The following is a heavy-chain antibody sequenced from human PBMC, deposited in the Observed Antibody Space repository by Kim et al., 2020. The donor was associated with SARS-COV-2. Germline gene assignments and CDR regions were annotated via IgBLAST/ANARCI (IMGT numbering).Heavy chain of an antibody. CDR2: IYSRGNT. V-gene: IGHV4-39*01. CDR1: SGSISSSNYY. Sequence: SETLSLTCTVSSGSISSSNYYWGWIRQPPGKGLEWIGSIYSRGNTYYNPSLESRVVISVDTSKNQFSLKLSSVTAADTAVYYCARHEMGLGYSSGWYGFDPWGQGTLVTVSS. CDR3: ARHEMGLGYSSGWYGFDP. J-gene: IGHJ5*02. D-gene: IGHD6-19*01.